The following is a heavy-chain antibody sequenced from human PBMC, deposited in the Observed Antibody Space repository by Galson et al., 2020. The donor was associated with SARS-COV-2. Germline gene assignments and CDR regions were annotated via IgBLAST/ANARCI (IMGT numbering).Heavy chain of an antibody. CDR2: IWYDGSNK. CDR1: GFTFSSYG. J-gene: IGHJ4*02. D-gene: IGHD2-15*01. V-gene: IGHV3-33*01. CDR3: AREILGTSEDY. Sequence: LSLTCAASGFTFSSYGMHWVRQAPGKGLEWVAVIWYDGSNKYYADSVKGRFTISRDNSKNTLYLQMNSLRAEDTAVYYCAREILGTSEDYWGQGTLVTVSS.